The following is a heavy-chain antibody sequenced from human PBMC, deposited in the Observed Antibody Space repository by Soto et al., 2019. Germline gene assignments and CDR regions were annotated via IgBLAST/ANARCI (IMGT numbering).Heavy chain of an antibody. V-gene: IGHV2-5*01. CDR2: IYWNDDK. Sequence: SGPPLVNPTQTLTLTCTFSGFSLSTSGVDVGWIRLPSGKALEWLALIYWNDDKRYSPSLKSRLTITKDTSKNQVVLTMTNMDPVDTATYYCAHFGATIDYWGQGTLVTVSS. J-gene: IGHJ4*02. D-gene: IGHD1-26*01. CDR1: GFSLSTSGVD. CDR3: AHFGATIDY.